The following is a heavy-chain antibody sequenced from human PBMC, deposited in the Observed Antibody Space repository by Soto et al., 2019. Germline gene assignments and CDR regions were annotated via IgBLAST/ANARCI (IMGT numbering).Heavy chain of an antibody. CDR2: MNPNSGNT. CDR1: GYTFTSYD. CDR3: ARVKTSNGTDV. V-gene: IGHV1-8*01. J-gene: IGHJ6*02. Sequence: QVQLVQSGAEVKKPGASVKVSCKASGYTFTSYDINWVRQATGQWHEWMGWMNPNSGNTGYAQKYQGRVTMNRNTYLTTAYMELFSVRSEGTAVLYCARVKTSNGTDVWGQGTTVTFSS.